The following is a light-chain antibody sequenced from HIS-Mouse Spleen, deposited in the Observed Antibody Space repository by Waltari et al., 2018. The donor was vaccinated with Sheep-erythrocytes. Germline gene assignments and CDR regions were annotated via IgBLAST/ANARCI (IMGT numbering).Light chain of an antibody. CDR1: QGISSY. CDR3: QQSYSTPQFT. J-gene: IGKJ3*01. Sequence: DIQMNQSPSSLSASVGDRVTITCRASQGISSYLNWYQQQPGKAPKLLIYAASRLQSGVPSRFSGSGSGTDCTLTLSSLQPEDFATYYCQQSYSTPQFTFGPGTKVDIQ. CDR2: AAS. V-gene: IGKV1-39*01.